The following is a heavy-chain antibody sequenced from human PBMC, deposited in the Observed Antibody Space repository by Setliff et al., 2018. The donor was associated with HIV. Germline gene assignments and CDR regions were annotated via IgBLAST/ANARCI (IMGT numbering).Heavy chain of an antibody. CDR3: ARDGTTFLAAMDV. Sequence: TGGSLRLSCAASGFTFDIYWMSWVRQAPGKGLEWVANIKQDGSEKYYVDSVKGRFTISRDNARNSLYLQMNSLRADDTAVYYCARDGTTFLAAMDVWGKGTTVTVSS. V-gene: IGHV3-7*01. D-gene: IGHD3-3*02. CDR1: GFTFDIYW. J-gene: IGHJ6*03. CDR2: IKQDGSEK.